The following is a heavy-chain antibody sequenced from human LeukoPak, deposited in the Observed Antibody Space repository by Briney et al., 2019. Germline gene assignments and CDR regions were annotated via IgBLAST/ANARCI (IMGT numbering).Heavy chain of an antibody. CDR1: GLKICGYG. CDR2: ISGSGGST. D-gene: IGHD7-27*01. V-gene: IGHV3-23*01. J-gene: IGHJ4*02. Sequence: SGLKICGYGKSVDRQAPRNGKERVSAISGSGGSTYYADSVKGRFTISRDNSKNTLYLQMNSLRAEDTAVYYCANAKTGTSPDYWGQGTLVTVSS. CDR3: ANAKTGTSPDY.